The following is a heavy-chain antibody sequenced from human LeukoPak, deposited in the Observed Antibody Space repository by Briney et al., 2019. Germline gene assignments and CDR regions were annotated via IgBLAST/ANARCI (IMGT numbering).Heavy chain of an antibody. Sequence: ASVKVSCKASGYTFTSYGISWVRQAPGQGLEWMGWISAYNGNTNYAQKLQGRVTMTTDTSTSTAYMELRSLRSDDTAVYYCARFTMVRGVITYYYYYCMDVWGQGTTVTVSS. V-gene: IGHV1-18*01. CDR3: ARFTMVRGVITYYYYYCMDV. D-gene: IGHD3-10*01. J-gene: IGHJ6*02. CDR1: GYTFTSYG. CDR2: ISAYNGNT.